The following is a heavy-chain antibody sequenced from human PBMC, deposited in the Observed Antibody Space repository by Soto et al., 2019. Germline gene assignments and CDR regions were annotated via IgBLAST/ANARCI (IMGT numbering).Heavy chain of an antibody. CDR2: MIPMFGTP. CDR1: GGSFRRNS. D-gene: IGHD2-2*02. CDR3: VRGTRDCSTTSCYTPQGSFYYGMDV. V-gene: IGHV1-69*13. J-gene: IGHJ6*02. Sequence: SVQVSCKASGGSFRRNSISWVRQAPGQGLEWMGGMIPMFGTPNYAQKFRDRVKINADESTSTAYMDLNSLRSDDTAIYYCVRGTRDCSTTSCYTPQGSFYYGMDVWGQGTTVTVSS.